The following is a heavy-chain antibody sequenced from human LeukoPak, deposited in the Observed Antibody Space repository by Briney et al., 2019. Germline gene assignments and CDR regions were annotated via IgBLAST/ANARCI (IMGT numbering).Heavy chain of an antibody. V-gene: IGHV4-39*07. Sequence: PSETLSLTCTVSGGSISSSSYYWGWIRQPPGKGLEWIGSIYYSGSTYYNPSLKSRVTISVDTSKNQFSLKLSSVTAADTAVYYCARGLVGGSSSEPFFDYWGQGTLVTVSS. J-gene: IGHJ4*02. CDR3: ARGLVGGSSSEPFFDY. CDR2: IYYSGST. CDR1: GGSISSSSYY. D-gene: IGHD6-6*01.